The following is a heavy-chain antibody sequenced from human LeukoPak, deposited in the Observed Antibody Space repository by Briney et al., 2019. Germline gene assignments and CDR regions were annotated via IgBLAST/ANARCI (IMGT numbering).Heavy chain of an antibody. CDR2: IVSSGDST. J-gene: IGHJ6*03. Sequence: GGSLRLSCAASGLIVSSNSMSWVRQAPGKGLEWVSAIVSSGDSTYYADSVKGRFTISRDNSKNTLYLQMNSLRAEDTAVYYCAKADGGQWPSSYYYYYMDVWGEGTTVTVSS. CDR3: AKADGGQWPSSYYYYYMDV. V-gene: IGHV3-23*01. CDR1: GLIVSSNS. D-gene: IGHD6-19*01.